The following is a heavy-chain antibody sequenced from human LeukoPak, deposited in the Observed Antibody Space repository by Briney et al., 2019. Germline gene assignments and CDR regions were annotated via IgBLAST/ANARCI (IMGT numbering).Heavy chain of an antibody. CDR3: ARDRLDYGNHYGMDV. D-gene: IGHD4-17*01. CDR1: GGSFSGYY. J-gene: IGHJ6*02. V-gene: IGHV4-34*01. CDR2: INHSGST. Sequence: SETLSLTCAVYGGSFSGYYWSWIRQPPGKGLEWIGEINHSGSTNYNPSLKSRVTISVDTSKNQFSLKLSSVTAADTAVYYCARDRLDYGNHYGMDVWGQGTTVTVSS.